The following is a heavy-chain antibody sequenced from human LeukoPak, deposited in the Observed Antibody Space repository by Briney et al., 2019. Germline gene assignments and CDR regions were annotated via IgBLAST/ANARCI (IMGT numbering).Heavy chain of an antibody. CDR1: GYTFTGYY. J-gene: IGHJ4*02. D-gene: IGHD6-19*01. CDR3: ARGKLSLAVAGYYFDY. V-gene: IGHV1-2*02. CDR2: INPNSGGT. Sequence: ASVKVSCKASGYTFTGYYMHWVRQAPGQGLEWMGWINPNSGGTNYAQKFQGRVTMTRDTSISTAYMELSRLRSDDTAVYYCARGKLSLAVAGYYFDYWGQGTLVTVSS.